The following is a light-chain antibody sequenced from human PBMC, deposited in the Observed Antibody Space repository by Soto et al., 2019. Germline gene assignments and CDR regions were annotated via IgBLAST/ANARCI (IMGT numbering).Light chain of an antibody. J-gene: IGKJ1*01. Sequence: EIVLTQSPGTLSLYPGESATLSCRASQSVSSNLAWYQQKPGQAPRLLIYGASTRATGIPARFSGSGSGTEFTLTISSLQSEDFAVYYCQQYNNWPRTFGQGTKVDIK. CDR1: QSVSSN. V-gene: IGKV3-15*01. CDR2: GAS. CDR3: QQYNNWPRT.